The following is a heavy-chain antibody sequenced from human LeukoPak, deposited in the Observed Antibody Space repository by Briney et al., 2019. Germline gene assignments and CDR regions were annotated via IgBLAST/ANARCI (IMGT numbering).Heavy chain of an antibody. D-gene: IGHD4-11*01. CDR2: IIPIFGKA. V-gene: IGHV1-69*05. Sequence: VASVKVSCKASGGTFSSYAISWVRQAPGQGLEWMGGIIPIFGKANYAQKFQGRVTITTDESTSTAYMELSSLRSEDTAVYYCARATVTTGDYYCYYMDVWGKGTTVTVSS. CDR1: GGTFSSYA. J-gene: IGHJ6*03. CDR3: ARATVTTGDYYCYYMDV.